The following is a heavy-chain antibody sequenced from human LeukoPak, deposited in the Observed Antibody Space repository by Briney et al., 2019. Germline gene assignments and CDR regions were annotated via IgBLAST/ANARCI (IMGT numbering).Heavy chain of an antibody. CDR1: RFTFSSYA. J-gene: IGHJ4*02. D-gene: IGHD4-11*01. Sequence: PGGSLRLSCAGSRFTFSSYAMSWVRPAPGKGLEWVSAISGSGGSTYYADSVKGGFTTSRDNSKNTLYLQMNSLRAEDTAVYYCAKGSNLFDYWGQGTLVTVSS. CDR2: ISGSGGST. V-gene: IGHV3-23*01. CDR3: AKGSNLFDY.